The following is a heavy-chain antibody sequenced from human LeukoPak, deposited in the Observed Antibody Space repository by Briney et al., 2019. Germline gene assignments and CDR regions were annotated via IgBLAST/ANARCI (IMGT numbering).Heavy chain of an antibody. V-gene: IGHV1-2*02. CDR2: INPNSGGT. Sequence: ASVKVSCKASGYTFTGYYMHWVRQAPGQELEWMGWINPNSGGTNYAQKFQGRVTMTRDTSISTAYMELSRLRSDDTAVYYCARVSGDDNWNYRGYYYYMDVWGKGTTVTVSS. D-gene: IGHD1-7*01. CDR3: ARVSGDDNWNYRGYYYYMDV. J-gene: IGHJ6*03. CDR1: GYTFTGYY.